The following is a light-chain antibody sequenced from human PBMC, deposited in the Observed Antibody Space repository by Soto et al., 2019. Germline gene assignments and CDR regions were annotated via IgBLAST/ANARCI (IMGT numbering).Light chain of an antibody. CDR3: SSYTNINTRACV. Sequence: QSVLTQPASVSGSPGQSITISCTGTSGDIGSYNRVSWYQQHPGKAPKLIIYEVTDRPSGVSNRFSGSKSGNTASLTISGLQDEYEAEYYCSSYTNINTRACVFGTGTKLTVL. CDR2: EVT. J-gene: IGLJ1*01. CDR1: SGDIGSYNR. V-gene: IGLV2-14*01.